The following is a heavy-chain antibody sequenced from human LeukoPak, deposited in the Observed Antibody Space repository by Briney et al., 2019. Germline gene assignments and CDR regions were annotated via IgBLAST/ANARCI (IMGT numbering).Heavy chain of an antibody. CDR3: TTDGTVVVVAAHPYFDY. CDR2: IKSKTDGGTT. Sequence: GGSLRLSCAASGFTFSNAWMSWVRQAPGKGLEWVGRIKSKTDGGTTDYAAPVKGRFTISRDDSKNTLYLQMNSLKTEDTAVYYCTTDGTVVVVAAHPYFDYWGQGTLVTVSS. J-gene: IGHJ4*02. D-gene: IGHD2-15*01. V-gene: IGHV3-15*01. CDR1: GFTFSNAW.